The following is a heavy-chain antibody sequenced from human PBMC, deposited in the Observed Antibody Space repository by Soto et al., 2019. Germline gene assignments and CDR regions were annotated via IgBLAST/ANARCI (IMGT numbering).Heavy chain of an antibody. J-gene: IGHJ4*02. V-gene: IGHV1-18*04. CDR2: ISAKSGNT. CDR1: GYTFTTSG. Sequence: QLVQSGAEVKKPGASVKVSCKASGYTFTTSGFNWVRQAPGQGLEWMGWISAKSGNTNYVQKLQGRVTMTTDTSTSTVYMELKSLTSDDTAIYYCTRAGASDWNYVSTSSWGQGTLVTVSS. CDR3: TRAGASDWNYVSTSS. D-gene: IGHD1-7*01.